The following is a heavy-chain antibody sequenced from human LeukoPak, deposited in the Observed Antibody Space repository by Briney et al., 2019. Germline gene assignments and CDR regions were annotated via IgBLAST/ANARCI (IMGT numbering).Heavy chain of an antibody. CDR3: AKDNNRVPGKYYFDQ. CDR1: GFTFSIYA. D-gene: IGHD1/OR15-1a*01. V-gene: IGHV3-23*01. J-gene: IGHJ4*02. Sequence: PGGSLRLSCAASGFTFSIYAMNWVRQAPGKGLEWVSGISNSGGNTFYADSVKGRFTISRDNSKNTLLLQMNSLRAEGTAVYYCAKDNNRVPGKYYFDQWGQGTQVIVSS. CDR2: ISNSGGNT.